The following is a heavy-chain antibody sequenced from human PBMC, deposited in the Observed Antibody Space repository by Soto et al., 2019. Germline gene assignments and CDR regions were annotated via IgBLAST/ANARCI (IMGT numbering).Heavy chain of an antibody. D-gene: IGHD5-18*01. CDR3: AKGERGYSYGLLVY. J-gene: IGHJ4*02. V-gene: IGHV3-23*01. Sequence: HPGGSLRLSCAASGFTFSSYAMSWVRQAPGKGLEWVSAISGSGGSTYYADSVKGRFTISRDNSKNTLYLKMNSLRAEDTAVYYCAKGERGYSYGLLVYWGQGTMVTVSS. CDR2: ISGSGGST. CDR1: GFTFSSYA.